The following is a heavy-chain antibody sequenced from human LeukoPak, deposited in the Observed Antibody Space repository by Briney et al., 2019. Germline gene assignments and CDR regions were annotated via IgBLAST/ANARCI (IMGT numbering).Heavy chain of an antibody. CDR3: ARAPKIERWLQFDY. Sequence: SETLSLTCTVSGGSISSGDYYWSWIRQPPGKGLEWIGYIYYSGSTYYNPSLKSRVTISVDTSKNQFSLKLSSVTAADTAVYYCARAPKIERWLQFDYWGQGTLVTVSS. CDR1: GGSISSGDYY. J-gene: IGHJ4*02. V-gene: IGHV4-30-4*01. D-gene: IGHD5-24*01. CDR2: IYYSGST.